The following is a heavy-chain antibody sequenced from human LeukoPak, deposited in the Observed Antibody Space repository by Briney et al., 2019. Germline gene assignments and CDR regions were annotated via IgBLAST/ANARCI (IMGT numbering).Heavy chain of an antibody. Sequence: PGGSLRLSCAASGFTFSSHAMSWVRQAPGKGLEWVSAISGSGGTIYYADSVKGRFTISRDNSKNTLYLQMNSLRAEDTAVYYCAKRGIYCSRTSCYPNYFDYWGQGTLVTVSS. D-gene: IGHD2-2*01. V-gene: IGHV3-23*01. CDR1: GFTFSSHA. J-gene: IGHJ4*02. CDR2: ISGSGGTI. CDR3: AKRGIYCSRTSCYPNYFDY.